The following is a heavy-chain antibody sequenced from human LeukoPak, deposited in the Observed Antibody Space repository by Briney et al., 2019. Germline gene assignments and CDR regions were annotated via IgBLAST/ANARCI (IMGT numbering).Heavy chain of an antibody. J-gene: IGHJ5*02. CDR3: AALRGSGENWFDP. CDR2: IVVGSGNT. CDR1: GYTFTGYY. V-gene: IGHV1-58*02. D-gene: IGHD3-10*01. Sequence: SVKVSCKTSGYTFTGYYMHWVRQAPGQGLEWIGWIVVGSGNTNYAQKFQERVTITRDMSTSTAYMELSSLRSEDTAVYYCAALRGSGENWFDPWGQGTLVTVSS.